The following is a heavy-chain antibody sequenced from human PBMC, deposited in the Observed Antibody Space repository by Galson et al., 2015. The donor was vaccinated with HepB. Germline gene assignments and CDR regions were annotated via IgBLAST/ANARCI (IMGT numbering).Heavy chain of an antibody. Sequence: SLRLSCAASGFTFSSYAMTWVRQAPGRGLEWVSILSGSGDTTLYADSVKGRLTISRDNPENTLYLQINNLRAEDTGVYYCARVAGMAKIRYFDYWGQGTLVTVSS. CDR3: ARVAGMAKIRYFDY. V-gene: IGHV3-23*01. CDR1: GFTFSSYA. CDR2: LSGSGDTT. D-gene: IGHD5-24*01. J-gene: IGHJ4*02.